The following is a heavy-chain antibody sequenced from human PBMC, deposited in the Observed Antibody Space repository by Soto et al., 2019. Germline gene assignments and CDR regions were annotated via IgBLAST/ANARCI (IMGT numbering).Heavy chain of an antibody. CDR1: GGTFRSYA. D-gene: IGHD6-6*01. Sequence: GASVKVSCKASGGTFRSYAISWVRRAPGQGLEWMGGIIPIFGTANYAQNFQGRVTITADESTSTAYMQLSSLRSEDTAVYYCARDLIIAARPVAFDIWGQGTMVTVSS. J-gene: IGHJ3*02. CDR3: ARDLIIAARPVAFDI. V-gene: IGHV1-69*13. CDR2: IIPIFGTA.